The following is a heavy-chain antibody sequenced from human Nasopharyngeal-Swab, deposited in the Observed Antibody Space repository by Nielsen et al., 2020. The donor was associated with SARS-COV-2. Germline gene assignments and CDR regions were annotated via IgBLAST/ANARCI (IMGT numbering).Heavy chain of an antibody. D-gene: IGHD2-2*02. CDR2: INPNSGGT. Sequence: ASVKVSCKASGYTFTGYYMHWLRQAPGQGLEWMGRINPNSGGTNYAQKFQGRVTVTRDTSISTAYMELSRLRSDDTAVYYYARVAGCSSTSCYSRGAFDIWGQGTMVTVSS. J-gene: IGHJ3*02. CDR1: GYTFTGYY. V-gene: IGHV1-2*06. CDR3: ARVAGCSSTSCYSRGAFDI.